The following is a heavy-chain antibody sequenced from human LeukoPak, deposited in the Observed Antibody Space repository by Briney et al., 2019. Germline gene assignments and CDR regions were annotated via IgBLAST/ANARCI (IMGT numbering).Heavy chain of an antibody. CDR2: IYHSGST. D-gene: IGHD2/OR15-2a*01. V-gene: IGHV4-30-2*01. CDR1: GGSISSGAYY. J-gene: IGHJ4*02. Sequence: SETLSLTCTVSGGSISSGAYYWSWIRQPPGKGLEWIGYIYHSGSTYYNPSLKSRVTISVDRSKTQFSLKLSSVTAADTAVYYCARGFYAVNYWGQGTLVTVSS. CDR3: ARGFYAVNY.